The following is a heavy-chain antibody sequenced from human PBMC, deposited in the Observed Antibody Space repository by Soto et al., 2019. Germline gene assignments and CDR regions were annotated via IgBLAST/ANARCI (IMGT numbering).Heavy chain of an antibody. CDR1: GYSFTSYW. Sequence: EVQLVQSGAEVKKPGESLRISCKGSGYSFTSYWISWVRQMPGKGLEWMGRIDPSDSYTNYSPSFQGHVTISADKSISTAYLQWSILKASDTAMYYCARRDYGDYGGAWGLSFDYWGQGTLVTVSS. CDR3: ARRDYGDYGGAWGLSFDY. J-gene: IGHJ4*02. CDR2: IDPSDSYT. D-gene: IGHD4-17*01. V-gene: IGHV5-10-1*03.